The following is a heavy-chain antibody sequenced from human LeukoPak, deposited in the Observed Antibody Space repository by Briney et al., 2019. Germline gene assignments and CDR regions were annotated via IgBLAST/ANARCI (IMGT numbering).Heavy chain of an antibody. J-gene: IGHJ5*02. CDR2: ISSSSYI. Sequence: GGSLRLSCAVSGFTFSSYSMNWVRQAPGKGLEWVSSISSSSYIYYADSLKGRFTISRDNAKNSLYLQMNSLRAEDTAVYYCVRDHRYCSSTSCYPWFDPWGQGTLVTVSS. V-gene: IGHV3-21*01. CDR1: GFTFSSYS. CDR3: VRDHRYCSSTSCYPWFDP. D-gene: IGHD2-2*01.